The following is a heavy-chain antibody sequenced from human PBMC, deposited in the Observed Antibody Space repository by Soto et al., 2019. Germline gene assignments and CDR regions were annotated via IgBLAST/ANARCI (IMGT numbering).Heavy chain of an antibody. D-gene: IGHD4-17*01. CDR2: INPNSGGT. CDR1: GYPFTGYY. CDR3: ASGYGDYPRQFDN. J-gene: IGHJ4*02. Sequence: ASVKVSCKASGYPFTGYYMHWVRQAPGQGLEWMGWINPNSGGTNYAQKFQGRVTMNRDTPISTAYMELSRLRSDDTAVYYCASGYGDYPRQFDNGGQGTLVTGSS. V-gene: IGHV1-2*02.